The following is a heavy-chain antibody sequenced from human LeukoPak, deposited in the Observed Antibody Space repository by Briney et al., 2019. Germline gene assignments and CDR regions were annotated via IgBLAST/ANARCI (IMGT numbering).Heavy chain of an antibody. CDR1: GGSIRSYY. J-gene: IGHJ6*02. CDR3: TRGPEIQLWLPHYYYYGMDV. Sequence: SETLSLTCTVSGGSIRSYYWSWIRQPPGKGLEWIGYIYYSGSTNYNPSLKSRVTISADTSKNQFSLRVTSVTAEDTAVYYCTRGPEIQLWLPHYYYYGMDVWGQGTTVTVSS. CDR2: IYYSGST. D-gene: IGHD5-18*01. V-gene: IGHV4-59*08.